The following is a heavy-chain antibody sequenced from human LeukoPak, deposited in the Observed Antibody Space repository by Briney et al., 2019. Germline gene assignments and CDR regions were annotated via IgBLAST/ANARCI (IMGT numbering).Heavy chain of an antibody. CDR2: IYTSGST. J-gene: IGHJ6*03. V-gene: IGHV4-61*02. CDR1: GGSISSGSYY. CDR3: ARGGGNGGGWVGHYYYMDV. D-gene: IGHD4-23*01. Sequence: SQTLSLTCTVSGGSISSGSYYWSWIRQPAGKGLEWIGRIYTSGSTNYNPSLKSRVTISVDTSKNQFSLKLTSVTAADTAVYYCARGGGNGGGWVGHYYYMDVWGKGTTVTASS.